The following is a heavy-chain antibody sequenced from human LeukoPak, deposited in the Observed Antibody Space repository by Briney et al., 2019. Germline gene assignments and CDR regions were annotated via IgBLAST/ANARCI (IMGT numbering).Heavy chain of an antibody. CDR2: IKQDGSEK. CDR3: ARVYDSSGYYYAHFDY. V-gene: IGHV3-7*04. CDR1: GFTFSSYW. J-gene: IGHJ4*02. Sequence: PGGSLRLSCAASGFTFSSYWMSWVRQAPGKGLEWVANIKQDGSEKYYVDSVKGRFTISRDNAKNSLYLQMNSLRAEDTAVYYCARVYDSSGYYYAHFDYWGQGTLVTVSS. D-gene: IGHD3-22*01.